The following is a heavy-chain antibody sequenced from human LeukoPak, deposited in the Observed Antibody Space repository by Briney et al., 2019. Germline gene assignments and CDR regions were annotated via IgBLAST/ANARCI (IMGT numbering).Heavy chain of an antibody. Sequence: GGSLRLSCAASGFTFSSYAMHWVRQAPGKGLKWVAVISYDGTNGYSADSVKGRFTISRDNSKNTLYLQMNSLRVEDTAVYYCARNFYDSGSYYPPWYWGQGVLVTVSS. CDR2: ISYDGTNG. CDR1: GFTFSSYA. J-gene: IGHJ4*02. CDR3: ARNFYDSGSYYPPWY. V-gene: IGHV3-30*04. D-gene: IGHD3-10*01.